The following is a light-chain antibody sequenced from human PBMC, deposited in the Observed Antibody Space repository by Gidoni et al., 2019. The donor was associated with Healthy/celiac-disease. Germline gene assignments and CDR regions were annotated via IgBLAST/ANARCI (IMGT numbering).Light chain of an antibody. CDR2: FAS. Sequence: EMVLTQSPDFQSLTPKEKVTITCRASQSIGSSLHWYQQKPDQSPKLLIKFASQSFSGVPSRFSGSGSETDFTLTINSLEAEDAATYYCHQSSTLPFTFGPGTKVDIK. V-gene: IGKV6-21*01. CDR3: HQSSTLPFT. CDR1: QSIGSS. J-gene: IGKJ3*01.